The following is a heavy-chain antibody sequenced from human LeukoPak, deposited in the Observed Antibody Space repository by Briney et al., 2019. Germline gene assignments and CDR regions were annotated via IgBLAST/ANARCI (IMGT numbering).Heavy chain of an antibody. Sequence: GGSLRLSCAASGFTFSSYAMSWFRQAPGKGLEWVGFIRSKAYGGTTEYAASVKGRFTISRDDSKSIAYLQMNSLKTEDTAVYYCTRDIPNMVRGVIITSDAFDIWGQGTMVTVSS. CDR2: IRSKAYGGTT. V-gene: IGHV3-49*03. J-gene: IGHJ3*02. CDR1: GFTFSSYA. CDR3: TRDIPNMVRGVIITSDAFDI. D-gene: IGHD3-10*01.